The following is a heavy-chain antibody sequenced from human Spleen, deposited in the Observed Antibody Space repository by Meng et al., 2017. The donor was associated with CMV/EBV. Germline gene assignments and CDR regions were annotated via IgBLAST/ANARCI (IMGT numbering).Heavy chain of an antibody. D-gene: IGHD2-21*01. Sequence: GGSLRLSCAASGFTFSSHAMSWVRQAPGKGLEWVSGITNRGYYTHYADSVKGRFTISRDNSKNTLYVQMNSLRAEDTAVYYCAKDLTFCGGDCYLTPGGYFDYWGQGTLVTVSS. CDR3: AKDLTFCGGDCYLTPGGYFDY. J-gene: IGHJ4*02. V-gene: IGHV3-23*01. CDR1: GFTFSSHA. CDR2: ITNRGYYT.